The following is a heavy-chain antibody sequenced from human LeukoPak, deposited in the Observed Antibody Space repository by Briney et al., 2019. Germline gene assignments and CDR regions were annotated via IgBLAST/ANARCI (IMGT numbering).Heavy chain of an antibody. V-gene: IGHV1-2*02. CDR2: INPNSGGT. Sequence: ASVKVSCKASGYTFTGYYMHWVRQAPGQGLEWMGWINPNSGGTNYAQKFQGRVTMTRDTSISTAYMELSRLRSDDTAVYYCARDPYSSGWNAWFDPWGQGTLVTVSS. J-gene: IGHJ5*02. CDR3: ARDPYSSGWNAWFDP. CDR1: GYTFTGYY. D-gene: IGHD6-19*01.